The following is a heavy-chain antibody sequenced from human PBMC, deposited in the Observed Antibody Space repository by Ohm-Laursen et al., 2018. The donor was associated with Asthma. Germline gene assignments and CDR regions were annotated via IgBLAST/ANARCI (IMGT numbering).Heavy chain of an antibody. Sequence: SLRLSCAASRFTFSSFGMHWVRQAPGKGLEWVALISSDGSNKYYADSVKGRFTISRDNSKNTLYLQMNSLRAEDTAVYYCAKPQLTAVAVDAFDIWGQGTMVTVSS. D-gene: IGHD6-19*01. J-gene: IGHJ3*02. CDR2: ISSDGSNK. CDR1: RFTFSSFG. V-gene: IGHV3-30*18. CDR3: AKPQLTAVAVDAFDI.